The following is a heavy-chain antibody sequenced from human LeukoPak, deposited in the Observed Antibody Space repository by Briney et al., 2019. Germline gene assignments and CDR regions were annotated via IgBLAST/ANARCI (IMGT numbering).Heavy chain of an antibody. CDR3: AKVWAHDVSDNPYWHFDL. Sequence: QPGGSLRLSCSASGFTFSSYAMSWVRQAPGKGLEWVSAIRTSGGTTYYADSMKGRFTISRDNSKNTLYLQMNSLRAEDTAVYYCAKVWAHDVSDNPYWHFDLWGRGTLVTVSS. D-gene: IGHD3-10*01. CDR1: GFTFSSYA. V-gene: IGHV3-23*01. J-gene: IGHJ2*01. CDR2: IRTSGGTT.